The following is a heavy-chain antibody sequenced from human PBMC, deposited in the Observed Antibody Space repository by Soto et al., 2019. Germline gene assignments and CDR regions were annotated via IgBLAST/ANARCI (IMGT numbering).Heavy chain of an antibody. CDR3: ARVAVVTVVRGVLVNWFDP. CDR2: ISAYNGNT. D-gene: IGHD2-15*01. V-gene: IGHV1-18*01. J-gene: IGHJ5*02. CDR1: AYTFTSYG. Sequence: QVQLVQSGAEVKKPGASVKVSCKASAYTFTSYGISWVRQAPGQGLEWMGWISAYNGNTNYAQKLQGRVTMTTETSTSTAYMELRSLRSDDTDVYYCARVAVVTVVRGVLVNWFDPWGQGTLVTVSS.